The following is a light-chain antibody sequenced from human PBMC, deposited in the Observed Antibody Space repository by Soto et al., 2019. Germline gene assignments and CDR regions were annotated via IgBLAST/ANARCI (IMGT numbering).Light chain of an antibody. Sequence: EIVLTQSPGTLSLSPGEKGTLFCRASQRVSASYLAWYQQKPGQAPRLLIYGASTRATGFPDRFSGSGSGTDFTLTISRLEPEDFAVYYCQQYDDPATFGQGTKVDIK. J-gene: IGKJ2*01. CDR2: GAS. CDR1: QRVSASY. V-gene: IGKV3-20*01. CDR3: QQYDDPAT.